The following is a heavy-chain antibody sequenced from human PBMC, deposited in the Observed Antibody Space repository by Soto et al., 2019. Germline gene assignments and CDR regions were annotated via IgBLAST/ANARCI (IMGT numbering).Heavy chain of an antibody. J-gene: IGHJ6*02. D-gene: IGHD3-9*01. V-gene: IGHV4-38-2*02. CDR1: GYSISSGYY. CDR2: IYHSGST. CDR3: ARDQRVLTLRYYYYYYGMDV. Sequence: SETLSLTCAVSGYSISSGYYWGWIRQPPGKGLEWIGSIYHSGSTYYNPSLKSRVTISVDTSKNQFSLKLSSVTAADTAVYYCARDQRVLTLRYYYYYYGMDVWGQGTTVTVPS.